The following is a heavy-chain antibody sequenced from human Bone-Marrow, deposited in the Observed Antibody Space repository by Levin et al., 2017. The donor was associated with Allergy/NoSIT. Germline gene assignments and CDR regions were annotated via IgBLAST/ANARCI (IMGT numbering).Heavy chain of an antibody. CDR3: AREGVLRFLEWLFTSPAWFDY. D-gene: IGHD3-3*01. V-gene: IGHV3-7*01. J-gene: IGHJ4*02. CDR1: GFTFSSYW. CDR2: IKQDGSEK. Sequence: GGSLRLSCAASGFTFSSYWMSWVRQAPGKGLEWVANIKQDGSEKYYVDSVKGRFTISRDNAKTALYLQMNSLRAEDTAVYYCAREGVLRFLEWLFTSPAWFDYWGQGTLVTVSS.